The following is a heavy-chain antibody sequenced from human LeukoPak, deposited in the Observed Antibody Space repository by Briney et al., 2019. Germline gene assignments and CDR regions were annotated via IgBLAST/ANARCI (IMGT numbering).Heavy chain of an antibody. CDR2: ININSDTI. CDR1: GFTFSSYS. Sequence: GGSLRLSCAASGFTFSSYSMNWVRQAPGRGLEWISYININSDTIYYADSVRGRFTISRDNAKNSLYLQMNGLRAEDTAVYYCARELTVTSGWGRGTLVTVSS. J-gene: IGHJ4*02. D-gene: IGHD4-17*01. CDR3: ARELTVTSG. V-gene: IGHV3-48*01.